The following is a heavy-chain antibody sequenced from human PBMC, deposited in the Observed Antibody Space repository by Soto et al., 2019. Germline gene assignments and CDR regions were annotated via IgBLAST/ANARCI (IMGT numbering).Heavy chain of an antibody. Sequence: QVELVQSGTEVKKPGASVKVSCKASGYTFTDYHMHWVRQAPGQGLEWMGWINTNSGGTNYPQKFQGRVAMTRDTSINTAYRELNRLTSDDPAVYFCARALRGSSAWIDPWGQGTLVTVSS. CDR3: ARALRGSSAWIDP. CDR1: GYTFTDYH. D-gene: IGHD6-19*01. V-gene: IGHV1-2*02. J-gene: IGHJ5*02. CDR2: INTNSGGT.